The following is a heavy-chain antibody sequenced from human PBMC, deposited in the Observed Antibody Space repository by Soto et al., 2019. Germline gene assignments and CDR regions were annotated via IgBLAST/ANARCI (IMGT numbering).Heavy chain of an antibody. Sequence: EVQLVESGGGLVQPGGSLRLSCAVSGFSVTTNHMTWVHQAPGKGLEWVSIIYSGGATDYADSVKGRLTISRDNSKNTLHLQMNSLRGEDTAIYYCVRNYGAVWGQGTTVTVSS. CDR1: GFSVTTNH. D-gene: IGHD3-16*01. J-gene: IGHJ6*02. CDR2: IYSGGAT. CDR3: VRNYGAV. V-gene: IGHV3-66*01.